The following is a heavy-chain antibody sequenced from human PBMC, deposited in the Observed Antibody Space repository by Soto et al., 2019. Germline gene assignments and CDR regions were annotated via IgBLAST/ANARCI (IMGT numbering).Heavy chain of an antibody. V-gene: IGHV4-4*02. D-gene: IGHD1-26*01. CDR3: ARDIVGATTTAKD. CDR1: GGSISSSHW. CDR2: ISHSGST. Sequence: PSETLSLTCAVSGGSISSSHWWSWVRQPPGKGLGWIGEISHSGSTNYNPSLKSRVTISVDESNNQFSLRLSSVTAADTAMYYCARDIVGATTTAKDWGQGTLVTVSS. J-gene: IGHJ4*02.